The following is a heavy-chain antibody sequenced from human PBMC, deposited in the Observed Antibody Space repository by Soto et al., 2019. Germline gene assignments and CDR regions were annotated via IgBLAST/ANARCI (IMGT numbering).Heavy chain of an antibody. D-gene: IGHD6-13*01. Sequence: SVKVSCKASGGTFSSYAISWVRQAPGQGLEWMGGIIPIFGTANYAQKFQGRVTITADESTSTAYMELSSLRSEDTAVYYCAREYSSSRYHGNWFDPWGQGTMVTVSS. CDR2: IIPIFGTA. J-gene: IGHJ5*02. V-gene: IGHV1-69*13. CDR3: AREYSSSRYHGNWFDP. CDR1: GGTFSSYA.